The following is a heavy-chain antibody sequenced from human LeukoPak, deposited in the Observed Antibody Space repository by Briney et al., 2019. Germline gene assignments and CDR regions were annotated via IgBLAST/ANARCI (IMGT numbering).Heavy chain of an antibody. D-gene: IGHD3-9*01. J-gene: IGHJ3*02. V-gene: IGHV4-39*01. CDR1: GGSISSSSYY. Sequence: SETLSLTCTVSGGSISSSSYYWGWSRQPPGKGLEWIGSIYYSGSTYYNPSLKSRVTISVDTSKNQFSLKLSSVTAADTAVYYCARRALRYFDPDAFDIWGQGTMVTVSS. CDR3: ARRALRYFDPDAFDI. CDR2: IYYSGST.